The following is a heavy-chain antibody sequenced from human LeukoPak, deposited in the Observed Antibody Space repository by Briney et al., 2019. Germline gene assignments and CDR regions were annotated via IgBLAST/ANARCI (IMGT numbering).Heavy chain of an antibody. V-gene: IGHV3-30*18. CDR2: ISYDGSNK. J-gene: IGHJ4*02. CDR1: GFTFSSYG. Sequence: GGSLRLSCAASGFTFSSYGMHWVRQAPGKGLEWVAVISYDGSNKYYADSVKGRFTISRDNSKNTLYLQMNSLRAEDTAVYYCAKTLSRXXXPFDYWGXGTLVTVS. CDR3: AKTLSRXXXPFDY.